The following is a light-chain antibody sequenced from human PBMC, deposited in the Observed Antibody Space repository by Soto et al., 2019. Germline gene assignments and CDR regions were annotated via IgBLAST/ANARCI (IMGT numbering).Light chain of an antibody. CDR2: AAS. Sequence: QLTQSPSSLSASVGDRVTITCRASQGVSTYLAWYQQKPGKAPKLLIYAASTLQGGVPSRFSGGGSGTTFTLTIRSLQPEDYATYYCQQLNYYPFTFGPGTKVDLK. CDR3: QQLNYYPFT. J-gene: IGKJ3*01. CDR1: QGVSTY. V-gene: IGKV1-9*01.